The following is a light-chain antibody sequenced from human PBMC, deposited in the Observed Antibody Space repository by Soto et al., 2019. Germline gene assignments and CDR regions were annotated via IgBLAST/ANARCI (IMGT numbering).Light chain of an antibody. CDR3: QQYNTYST. J-gene: IGKJ1*01. V-gene: IGKV1-5*01. Sequence: DIQMTQSPSTLSGSVGDRVTITCRASQTINRRLAWYQQKPGKAPKLLIYDASSLESGAPSRFSGSGSGTEFTLTISSLQPDDLATYYCQQYNTYSTFGQGTKVDIK. CDR2: DAS. CDR1: QTINRR.